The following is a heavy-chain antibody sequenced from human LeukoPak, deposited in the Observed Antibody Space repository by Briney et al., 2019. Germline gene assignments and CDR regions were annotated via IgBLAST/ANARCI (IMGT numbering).Heavy chain of an antibody. J-gene: IGHJ3*02. CDR2: IDPDSGGT. CDR3: AREYYDSSGIKYAFDI. Sequence: ASVKVSCKAPGYTFTDYYIHWVRQAPGQGLEWMGCIDPDSGGTKYEQNFQGRVTMTRDTSINTAYMELSRLRSDDTAVYYCAREYYDSSGIKYAFDIWGQGTMVTVSS. CDR1: GYTFTDYY. V-gene: IGHV1-2*02. D-gene: IGHD3-22*01.